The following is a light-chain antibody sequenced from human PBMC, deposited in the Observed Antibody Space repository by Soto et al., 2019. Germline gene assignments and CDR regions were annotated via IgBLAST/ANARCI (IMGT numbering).Light chain of an antibody. CDR1: SSDIGRYDY. V-gene: IGLV2-14*03. CDR3: SSYASSNSLV. J-gene: IGLJ1*01. CDR2: DVY. Sequence: QSVLTQPASVSGSPGQSITISCTGTSSDIGRYDYVSWYQQHPGKAPKFIIYDVYSRPSGVSNRFSGSKSGNTASLTISGLQPEDEADYFCSSYASSNSLVFGHGTKVTVL.